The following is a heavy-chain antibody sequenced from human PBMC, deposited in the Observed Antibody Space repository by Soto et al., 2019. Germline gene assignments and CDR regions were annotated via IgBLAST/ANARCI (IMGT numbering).Heavy chain of an antibody. J-gene: IGHJ4*02. CDR3: ARDSSVAPFDY. Sequence: SCAASGFTFSSYSMNWVRQAPGKGLEWVSSISSSSSYIYYADSVKGRFTISRDNAKNSLYLQMNSLRAEDTAVYYCARDSSVAPFDYWGQGTLVTVSS. D-gene: IGHD2-15*01. V-gene: IGHV3-21*01. CDR1: GFTFSSYS. CDR2: ISSSSSYI.